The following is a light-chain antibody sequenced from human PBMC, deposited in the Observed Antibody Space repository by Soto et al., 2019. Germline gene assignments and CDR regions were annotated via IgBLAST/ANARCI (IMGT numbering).Light chain of an antibody. CDR2: GAS. V-gene: IGKV3-15*01. Sequence: EIVMTQSPATLSVSPGERATLSCRASQSVSSNLAWYQQKPGQAPRLLIYGASTRATGIPARFSGSGSGTEFTLAISSLRSEEFAVYYCQQYNNGPPSAAFGQGTRLEIK. CDR3: QQYNNGPPSAA. J-gene: IGKJ5*01. CDR1: QSVSSN.